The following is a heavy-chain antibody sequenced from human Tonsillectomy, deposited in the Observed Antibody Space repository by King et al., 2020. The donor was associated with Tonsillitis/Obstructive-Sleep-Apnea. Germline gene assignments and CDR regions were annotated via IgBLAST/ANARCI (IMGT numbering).Heavy chain of an antibody. CDR2: INGDGSST. Sequence: VQLVESGGGLVQPGGSLRLSCAASGFTFSNYWMYWVRQAPGKGLVWVSRINGDGSSTSYAGSVKGRFTNSRDNARDTLYLQMNSLRAEDTAVYYCARFQVVPAAMLDYWGQGTLVTVSS. CDR3: ARFQVVPAAMLDY. V-gene: IGHV3-74*01. J-gene: IGHJ4*02. D-gene: IGHD2-2*01. CDR1: GFTFSNYW.